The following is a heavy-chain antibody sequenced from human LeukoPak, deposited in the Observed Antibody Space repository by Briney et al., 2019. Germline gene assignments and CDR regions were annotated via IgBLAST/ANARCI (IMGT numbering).Heavy chain of an antibody. CDR3: ARRRGCSSTSCYEDYYYYYYMDV. Sequence: LQTLSLTCAVSGGPFSGYYCSWLRQPPGQGLDWIGEIIIIGGKKYNPSLNSRVTISENTSQRQFSLKLSSVTAADTAVYYCARRRGCSSTSCYEDYYYYYYMDVWGKEATVTVPS. J-gene: IGHJ6*03. CDR2: IIIIGGK. CDR1: GGPFSGYY. D-gene: IGHD2-2*01. V-gene: IGHV4-34*12.